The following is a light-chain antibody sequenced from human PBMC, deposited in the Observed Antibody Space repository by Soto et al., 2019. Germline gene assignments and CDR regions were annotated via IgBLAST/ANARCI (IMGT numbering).Light chain of an antibody. CDR2: GAS. Sequence: EIVLTQSPVTLSLSPGERATLSCRASQSVRTYLAWYQVKPGQAPRLLIYGASNRATGIPDRFSGSGSGTDFTLTISRLEPEDFAVYYCQQYGSSPITFGQGTRLEIK. V-gene: IGKV3-20*01. CDR1: QSVRTY. CDR3: QQYGSSPIT. J-gene: IGKJ5*01.